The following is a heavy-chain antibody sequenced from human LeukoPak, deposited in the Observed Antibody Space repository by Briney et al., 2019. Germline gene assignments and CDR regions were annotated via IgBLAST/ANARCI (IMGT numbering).Heavy chain of an antibody. D-gene: IGHD6-19*01. CDR1: GYTFTRYD. CDR2: MNPNSGNT. J-gene: IGHJ6*03. V-gene: IGHV1-8*01. CDR3: AREVSGNSSGWDYYYYYYMDV. Sequence: ASVKVSCKASGYTFTRYDINWVRQANGQGLEWMGWMNPNSGNTGYAQKFQSRVTMTRNTSISTAYMELSSLRSEDTAVYYCAREVSGNSSGWDYYYYYYMDVWGKGTTVTVSS.